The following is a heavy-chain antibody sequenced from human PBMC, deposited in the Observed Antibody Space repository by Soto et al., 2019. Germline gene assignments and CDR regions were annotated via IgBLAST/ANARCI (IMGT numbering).Heavy chain of an antibody. Sequence: QVQLQQWGAGLLKPSETLSLTCAVYGGSFSGYYWNWIRQPPGKGLEWNGEINHSGSTNYNPSLKSRVTLSVDTSKTQFSLKLRSVTAADTAVYYCARGWGRIFDYWGQGTLVTVSS. CDR3: ARGWGRIFDY. D-gene: IGHD7-27*01. CDR2: INHSGST. V-gene: IGHV4-34*01. CDR1: GGSFSGYY. J-gene: IGHJ4*02.